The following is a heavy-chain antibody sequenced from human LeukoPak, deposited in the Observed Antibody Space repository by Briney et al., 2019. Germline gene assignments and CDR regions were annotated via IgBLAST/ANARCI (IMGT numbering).Heavy chain of an antibody. CDR1: GGSISSYY. CDR3: ARDAPSGGYFDY. CDR2: IYYSGST. V-gene: IGHV4-59*01. J-gene: IGHJ4*02. Sequence: NTSETLSLTCTVSGGSISSYYWSWIRQPPGKGLEWIGYIYYSGSTNYNPSLKSRVTISVDTSKNQFSLKLSSVTAADTAVYYCARDAPSGGYFDYWGQGTLVSVSS.